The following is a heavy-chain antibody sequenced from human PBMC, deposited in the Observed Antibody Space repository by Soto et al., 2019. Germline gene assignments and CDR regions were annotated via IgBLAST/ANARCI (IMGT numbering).Heavy chain of an antibody. Sequence: SVKVSCKASGGTFSSYTISWVRQAPGQGLEWMGRIIPILGIANYAQKFQGRVTITADKSTSTAYMELSSLRSEDTAVYYCVRSIGYCSGGSCSYFDYWGQGTLVTVSS. CDR1: GGTFSSYT. CDR2: IIPILGIA. V-gene: IGHV1-69*02. J-gene: IGHJ4*02. D-gene: IGHD2-15*01. CDR3: VRSIGYCSGGSCSYFDY.